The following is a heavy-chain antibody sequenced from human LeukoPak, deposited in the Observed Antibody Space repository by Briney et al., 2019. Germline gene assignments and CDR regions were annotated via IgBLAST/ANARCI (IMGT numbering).Heavy chain of an antibody. D-gene: IGHD1-26*01. CDR1: GYTLTELS. J-gene: IGHJ4*02. Sequence: ASVKVSCKVSGYTLTELSMHWVRQAPGKGLEWMGGFDPEDGETIYAQKFQGRVTMTEDTSTDTAYMELSSLRSEDTAVYYCATTMYSGSYNGYFDYWGQGTLVTVSS. CDR3: ATTMYSGSYNGYFDY. CDR2: FDPEDGET. V-gene: IGHV1-24*01.